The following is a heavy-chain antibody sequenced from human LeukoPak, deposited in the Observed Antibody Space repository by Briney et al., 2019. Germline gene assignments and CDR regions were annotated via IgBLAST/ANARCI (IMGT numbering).Heavy chain of an antibody. J-gene: IGHJ3*02. CDR3: ARQDIVTGFDAFDI. Sequence: PSETLSLTCTVSYGSISVHYWNWIRQPAGKGMEWLGRIYTSGSTNYSPSLKSRVTISIDTSKNQFSLKLSSVTAADTAVYYCARQDIVTGFDAFDIWGQGTMVSVSS. V-gene: IGHV4-4*07. D-gene: IGHD3-9*01. CDR2: IYTSGST. CDR1: YGSISVHY.